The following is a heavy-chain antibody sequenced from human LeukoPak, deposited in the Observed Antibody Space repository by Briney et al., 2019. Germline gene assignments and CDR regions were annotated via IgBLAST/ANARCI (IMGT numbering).Heavy chain of an antibody. CDR3: ARVHVVAAIWFDP. Sequence: PSETLSLTCTVSGGSISSYYWSWIRQSAGKGLEWIGRIYTSGSTNYNPSLKSRVTMSVDTSKNQFSLKPSSVTAADTAVYYCARVHVVAAIWFDPWGQGTLVTVSS. J-gene: IGHJ5*02. D-gene: IGHD2-15*01. CDR1: GGSISSYY. CDR2: IYTSGST. V-gene: IGHV4-4*07.